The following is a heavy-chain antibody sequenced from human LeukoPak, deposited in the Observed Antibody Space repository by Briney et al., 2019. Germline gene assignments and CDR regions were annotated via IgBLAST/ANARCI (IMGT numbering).Heavy chain of an antibody. CDR3: GDYCSSTSCSGNYFDY. J-gene: IGHJ4*02. V-gene: IGHV3-23*01. D-gene: IGHD2-2*01. CDR1: GFTFSTYA. Sequence: PGGSLRLSCAASGFTFSTYAMNWVRQAPGKGLEWVSAISGSGGSTYYADSVKGRFTISRDNSKNTLYLQMNSLRAEDTAVYYCGDYCSSTSCSGNYFDYWGQGTLVTVSS. CDR2: ISGSGGST.